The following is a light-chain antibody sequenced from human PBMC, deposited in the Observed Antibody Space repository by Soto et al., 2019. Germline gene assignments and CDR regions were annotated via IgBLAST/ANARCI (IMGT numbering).Light chain of an antibody. CDR3: LLRHGGPWV. V-gene: IGLV7-46*01. CDR2: DTF. Sequence: QAVVTQEPSLTVSPGGTVTLTCGSSTGAVTSGHFPYWFQQKPGQAPKTLIYDTFNRHAWTPARFSGSLLGGKAALTLSGAQPEDEAEYYCLLRHGGPWVFGGGTKVTVL. CDR1: TGAVTSGHF. J-gene: IGLJ3*02.